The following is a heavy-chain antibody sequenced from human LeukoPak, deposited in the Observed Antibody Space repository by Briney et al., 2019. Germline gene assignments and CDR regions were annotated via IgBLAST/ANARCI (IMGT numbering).Heavy chain of an antibody. CDR2: INHSGST. D-gene: IGHD2-21*01. CDR1: GGSFSGYY. V-gene: IGHV4-34*01. CDR3: ARGLVVVIDKTWGYLDY. J-gene: IGHJ4*02. Sequence: SSETLSLTCAVYGGSFSGYYWSWIRQPPGKGLEWIGEINHSGSTNYNPSLKSRVTISVDTSKNQFSLKLSSVTAADTAVYYCARGLVVVIDKTWGYLDYWGQGTLVTVSS.